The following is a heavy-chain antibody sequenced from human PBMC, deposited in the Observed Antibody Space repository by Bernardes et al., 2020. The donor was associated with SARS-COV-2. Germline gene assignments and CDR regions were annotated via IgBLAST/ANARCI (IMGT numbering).Heavy chain of an antibody. CDR3: ARRRWAHGYSSLPLY. D-gene: IGHD6-13*01. Sequence: SETLSLTCAVYGGSFSGYYWSWIRQPPGKGLEWIGEINHSGSTNYNPSLKSRVTISVDTSKNQFSLKLSSVTAADTAVYYCARRRWAHGYSSLPLYWGQGTLVTVSS. CDR2: INHSGST. CDR1: GGSFSGYY. J-gene: IGHJ4*02. V-gene: IGHV4-34*01.